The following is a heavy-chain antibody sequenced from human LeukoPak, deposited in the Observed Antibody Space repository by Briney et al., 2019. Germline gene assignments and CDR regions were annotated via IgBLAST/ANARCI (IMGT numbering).Heavy chain of an antibody. Sequence: ASVKVSCKASGGTFTNYAINWVRQAPGQGLEWMGRIVPILDVTNYAQKFQGRVTITADQSTSTAYMELSSLRSEDTAVYYCARGGGVDILTGFQYWGQGTLVTVSS. CDR2: IVPILDVT. D-gene: IGHD3-9*01. CDR3: ARGGGVDILTGFQY. V-gene: IGHV1-69*04. CDR1: GGTFTNYA. J-gene: IGHJ4*02.